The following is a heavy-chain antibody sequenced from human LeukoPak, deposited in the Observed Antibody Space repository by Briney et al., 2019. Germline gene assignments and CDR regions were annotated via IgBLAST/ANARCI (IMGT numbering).Heavy chain of an antibody. Sequence: ASVKVSCKASGYTFTSYGISWVRQAPGQGLQWMGWISAYNGNTNYAQKLQGRVTMTTDTSTSTAYMELRSLRSDDTAVYYCARIIQLWPLCYMDVWGKGTTVTVSS. V-gene: IGHV1-18*01. CDR2: ISAYNGNT. D-gene: IGHD5-18*01. J-gene: IGHJ6*03. CDR1: GYTFTSYG. CDR3: ARIIQLWPLCYMDV.